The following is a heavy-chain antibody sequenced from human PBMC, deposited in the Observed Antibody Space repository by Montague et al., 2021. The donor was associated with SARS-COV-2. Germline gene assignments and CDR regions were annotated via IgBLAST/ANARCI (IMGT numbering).Heavy chain of an antibody. CDR1: GFTFSSYA. V-gene: IGHV3-23*01. Sequence: SLRLSCAASGFTFSSYAMGWVRQAPGEGLEWVSAISNSGGRTYYADSVKGRFTISRDNSKNTLYLQMNSLRGEDTAIYYCAKSGVVINPYYYYGMDVWGQGTTVTVSS. CDR3: AKSGVVINPYYYYGMDV. CDR2: ISNSGGRT. J-gene: IGHJ6*02. D-gene: IGHD3-22*01.